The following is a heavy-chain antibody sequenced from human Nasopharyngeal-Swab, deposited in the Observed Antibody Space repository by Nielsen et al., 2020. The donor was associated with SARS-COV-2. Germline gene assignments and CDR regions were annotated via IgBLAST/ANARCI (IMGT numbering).Heavy chain of an antibody. J-gene: IGHJ4*02. D-gene: IGHD5-12*01. Sequence: ASVKVSCKASGYTFTGYYMHWVRQAPGQGVEWMGRINPNSRGTNYAPKFQGRVAMTRDTSIITAYMELSRLSSDDTSVYYCARSYSGYTFDYWGQGTLVTVSS. CDR3: ARSYSGYTFDY. CDR2: INPNSRGT. V-gene: IGHV1-2*06. CDR1: GYTFTGYY.